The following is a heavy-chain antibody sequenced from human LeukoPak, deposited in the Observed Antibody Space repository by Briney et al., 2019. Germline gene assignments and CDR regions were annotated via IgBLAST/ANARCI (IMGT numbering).Heavy chain of an antibody. CDR2: IYYSGST. V-gene: IGHV4-31*03. Sequence: SETLFLTCTVSGGSISSGYYWNWIRQHPGKGLEWIGYIYYSGSTYYNPSLKSRVAISVDTSKNQFSLTLSSVTAADTAVYYCAVGDCSSTSCYFHYYMDVWGKGTTVTVSS. CDR1: GGSISSGYY. D-gene: IGHD2-2*01. J-gene: IGHJ6*03. CDR3: AVGDCSSTSCYFHYYMDV.